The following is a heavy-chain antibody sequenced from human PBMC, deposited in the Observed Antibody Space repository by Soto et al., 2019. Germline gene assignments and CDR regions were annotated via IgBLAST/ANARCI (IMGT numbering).Heavy chain of an antibody. CDR1: GFTFTSSA. D-gene: IGHD2-8*01. CDR3: ASHRTQNNYCTIGVCYYYYYGMDV. V-gene: IGHV1-58*01. J-gene: IGHJ6*02. Sequence: GASVKVSCKASGFTFTSSAVQWVRQARGQRLEWIGWIVVGSGNTNYAQKFQGRVTMTRDTSISTAYMELSRLRSDDTAVYYCASHRTQNNYCTIGVCYYYYYGMDVWGQGTTVTVSS. CDR2: IVVGSGNT.